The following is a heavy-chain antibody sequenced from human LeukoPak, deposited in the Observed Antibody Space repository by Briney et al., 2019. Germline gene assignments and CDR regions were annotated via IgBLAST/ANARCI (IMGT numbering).Heavy chain of an antibody. CDR3: AKVAWDYVWGSYREYYFDY. CDR2: IIGIVGSI. J-gene: IGHJ4*02. D-gene: IGHD3-16*02. CDR1: GFTFDDYA. Sequence: GGSLRLSCAASGFTFDDYAMHWVRQAPGKGLRWFSVIIGIVGSIGYADSVKGRFTISRDNAKNSLYLQMNSLRAEDTALYYCAKVAWDYVWGSYREYYFDYWGQGTLVTVSS. V-gene: IGHV3-9*01.